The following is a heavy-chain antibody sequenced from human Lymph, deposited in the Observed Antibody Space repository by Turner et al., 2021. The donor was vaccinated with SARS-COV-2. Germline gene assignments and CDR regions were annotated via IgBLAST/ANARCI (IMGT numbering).Heavy chain of an antibody. Sequence: QVQLVQSGAEVKKPGASVKVSCKASRYTFTSYYMHWVRQAPGQGPEWMGIINPSGGSTSYAQKFQGRVTMTSDTSTSTVYMELSSLRSEDTAVYYCARDSAFLPSKNWFDPWGQGTLGTVSS. CDR1: RYTFTSYY. V-gene: IGHV1-46*01. J-gene: IGHJ5*02. CDR3: ARDSAFLPSKNWFDP. CDR2: INPSGGST. D-gene: IGHD1-26*01.